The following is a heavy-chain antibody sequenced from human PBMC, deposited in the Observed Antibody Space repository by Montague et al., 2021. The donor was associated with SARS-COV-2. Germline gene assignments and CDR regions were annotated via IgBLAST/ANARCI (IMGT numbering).Heavy chain of an antibody. D-gene: IGHD6-19*01. CDR1: GDSISHSSYY. CDR2: IYYSGST. CDR3: ARVRQWLVPSDY. Sequence: SETLSLTCSVSGDSISHSSYYWGWIRRPPGKGLEWIGSIYYSGSTYYNPSLKSRVTISVDTSKNQVSLKLNSVTAADTAVYYCARVRQWLVPSDYWGQGTLVTVSS. J-gene: IGHJ4*02. V-gene: IGHV4-39*07.